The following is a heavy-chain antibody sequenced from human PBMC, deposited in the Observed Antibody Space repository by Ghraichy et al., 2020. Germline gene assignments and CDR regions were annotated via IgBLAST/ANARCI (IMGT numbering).Heavy chain of an antibody. J-gene: IGHJ3*02. V-gene: IGHV4-61*01. CDR1: GGSVSSGSYY. CDR3: ARDPLQWPNANDAFDI. CDR2: IYYSGST. D-gene: IGHD6-19*01. Sequence: SETLSLTCTVSGGSVSSGSYYWSWIRQPPGKGLEWIGYIYYSGSTNYNPSLKSRVTISVDTSKNQFSLKLSSVTAADTAVYYCARDPLQWPNANDAFDIWGQGTMVTVSS.